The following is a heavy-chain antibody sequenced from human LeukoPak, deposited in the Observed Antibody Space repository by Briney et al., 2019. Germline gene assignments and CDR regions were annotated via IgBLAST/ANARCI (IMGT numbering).Heavy chain of an antibody. J-gene: IGHJ4*02. Sequence: GGSVKVSCKASGYTFTGYYMHWVRQAPGHGLEWMGWINPTSGDTHYAQKFQGRVTMTRDTSINTAYMELSRLRSDDTAVYYCARDQAFVYCSGGTCYDDYWGQGSLVTVSS. CDR2: INPTSGDT. V-gene: IGHV1-2*02. CDR1: GYTFTGYY. D-gene: IGHD2-15*01. CDR3: ARDQAFVYCSGGTCYDDY.